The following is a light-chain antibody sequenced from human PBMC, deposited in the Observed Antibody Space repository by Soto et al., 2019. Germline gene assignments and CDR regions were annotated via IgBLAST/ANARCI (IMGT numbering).Light chain of an antibody. V-gene: IGLV2-14*01. CDR2: EVS. Sequence: QSALTQPASVSGSPGQSITISCSGTSSDVGGYDHVSWYQHHPGEAPKLMIYEVSYRPSGVSTRFSGSKSGNTASLTISGLQAEDEADYYCSSYTSSSTGGLFGGGTKLPS. CDR3: SSYTSSSTGGL. CDR1: SSDVGGYDH. J-gene: IGLJ2*01.